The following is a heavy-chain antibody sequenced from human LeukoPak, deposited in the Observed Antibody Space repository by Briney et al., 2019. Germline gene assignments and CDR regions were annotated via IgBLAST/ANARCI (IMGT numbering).Heavy chain of an antibody. CDR1: GFTFSSYA. CDR2: ISDGGGNT. J-gene: IGHJ4*02. Sequence: GGSLRLSCAASGFTFSSYAMSWVRQAPGKGLEWVSAISDGGGNTYYADSVKGRFTISRDNSKNTLYLQMNSLRAEDTAVYYCAKEGCNGGDCPPGHWGQGNLVTVSS. V-gene: IGHV3-23*01. CDR3: AKEGCNGGDCPPGH. D-gene: IGHD2-21*02.